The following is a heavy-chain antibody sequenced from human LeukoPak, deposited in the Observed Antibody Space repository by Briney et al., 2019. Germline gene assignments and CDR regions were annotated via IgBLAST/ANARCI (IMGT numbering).Heavy chain of an antibody. CDR3: AKDYPYYDILTGDDAFDI. J-gene: IGHJ3*02. Sequence: GGSLRLSCAASGFTFSSYGMHWVRQAPGKGLEWVAFIRYDGSNKYYADSVKGRFTISRDNSKNTLYLQMNSLRAEDTAVYYCAKDYPYYDILTGDDAFDIWGQGTMVTVSS. CDR1: GFTFSSYG. CDR2: IRYDGSNK. D-gene: IGHD3-9*01. V-gene: IGHV3-30*02.